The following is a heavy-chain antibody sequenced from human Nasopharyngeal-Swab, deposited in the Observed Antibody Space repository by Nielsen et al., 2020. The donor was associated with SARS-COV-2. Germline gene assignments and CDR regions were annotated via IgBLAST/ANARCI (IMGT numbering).Heavy chain of an antibody. Sequence: GESLKISCAASGFVFNDYYMTWIRQAPGKGLEWLSLISGTSTYTHVAESVKGRFTISRDNSKNTLYLQMNSLRAEDTAVYYCARDTGGVLGYWGQGTLVTVSP. J-gene: IGHJ4*02. V-gene: IGHV3-11*06. D-gene: IGHD2-8*02. CDR3: ARDTGGVLGY. CDR1: GFVFNDYY. CDR2: ISGTSTYT.